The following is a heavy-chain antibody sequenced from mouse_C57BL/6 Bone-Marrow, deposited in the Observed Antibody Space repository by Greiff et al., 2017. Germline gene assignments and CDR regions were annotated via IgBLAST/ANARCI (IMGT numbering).Heavy chain of an antibody. J-gene: IGHJ3*01. CDR3: ARGDSPFAY. CDR1: GYSITSGYY. CDR2: ISYDGSN. Sequence: EVKVEESGPGLVKPSQSLSLTCSVTGYSITSGYYWNWIRQFPGNKLEWMGYISYDGSNNYNPSLKNRISITRDTSKNQFFLKLNSVTTEDTATYYCARGDSPFAYWGQGTLVTVSA. V-gene: IGHV3-6*01. D-gene: IGHD6-1*01.